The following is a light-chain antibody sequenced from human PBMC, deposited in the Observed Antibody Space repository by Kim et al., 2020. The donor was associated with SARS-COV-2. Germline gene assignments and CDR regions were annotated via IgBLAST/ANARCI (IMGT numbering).Light chain of an antibody. CDR2: DVS. J-gene: IGLJ2*01. CDR3: SSYTTTTVF. V-gene: IGLV2-14*03. CDR1: NSDVGGYTY. Sequence: QSALTQPASVSGSPGQSITISCTGTNSDVGGYTYVSWYQQHPGKAPKLMIYDVSNRPSGVSDRFSGSKSGNTASLTISGLQADDEADYYCSSYTTTTVFFGGGTQLTVL.